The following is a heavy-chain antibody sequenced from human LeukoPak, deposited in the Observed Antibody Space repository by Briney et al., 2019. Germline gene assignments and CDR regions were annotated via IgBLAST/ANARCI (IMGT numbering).Heavy chain of an antibody. V-gene: IGHV4-39*01. CDR3: ANQPGFYYFDY. Sequence: SETLSLTCTVSGGSISSSSYYWGWTRQPPGKGLEWIGSIYYTGNTYYNPSLKSRVTISVDTSKNQFSLKLSSVTAPDTAVYYCANQPGFYYFDYWGQGTLVTVSS. CDR2: IYYTGNT. CDR1: GGSISSSSYY. J-gene: IGHJ4*02.